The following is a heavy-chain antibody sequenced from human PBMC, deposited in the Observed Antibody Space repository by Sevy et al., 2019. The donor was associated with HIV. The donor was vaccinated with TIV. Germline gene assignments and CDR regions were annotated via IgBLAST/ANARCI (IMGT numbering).Heavy chain of an antibody. CDR1: GFTFSSYA. CDR2: ISGGGGST. J-gene: IGHJ5*02. Sequence: GGSLRLSCAASGFTFSSYAMSWVRQAPGKGLEWVSAISGGGGSTYYADSVKGRFTNSRDNSKNTLYLQMNSLRAEETAVYYCAKDPDTMGRPNWFDPWGQGTLVTVSS. V-gene: IGHV3-23*01. D-gene: IGHD3-10*01. CDR3: AKDPDTMGRPNWFDP.